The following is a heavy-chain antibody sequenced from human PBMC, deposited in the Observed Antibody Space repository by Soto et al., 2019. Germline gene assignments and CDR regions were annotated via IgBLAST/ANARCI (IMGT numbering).Heavy chain of an antibody. V-gene: IGHV4-30-4*01. CDR3: ARGTSGDKVDY. Sequence: QVQLQESGPGLVRPSQTLSLTCTVSGDSISSGDSCWSWIRQPPDKGLEWIGHIYHGGSTYNNPSLKSRVAISVDTSKTQCSLKLRSGSAADTAVYYCARGTSGDKVDYWGQGTLVTVSS. D-gene: IGHD3-16*01. J-gene: IGHJ4*02. CDR2: IYHGGST. CDR1: GDSISSGDSC.